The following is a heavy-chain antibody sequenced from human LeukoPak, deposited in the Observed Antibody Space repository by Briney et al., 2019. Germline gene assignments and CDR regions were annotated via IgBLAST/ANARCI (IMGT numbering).Heavy chain of an antibody. J-gene: IGHJ4*02. CDR2: ISGSGGST. CDR3: AKVETGTPDPYYFDY. D-gene: IGHD1-1*01. Sequence: PGGSLRLSCAASGFTFSSYAMSWVRQAPGKGLEWVSAISGSGGSTYYADSVKGRFTISRDNSKNTLYLQMNSLRAEDTAVYYCAKVETGTPDPYYFDYWGQGTLVTVSS. V-gene: IGHV3-23*01. CDR1: GFTFSSYA.